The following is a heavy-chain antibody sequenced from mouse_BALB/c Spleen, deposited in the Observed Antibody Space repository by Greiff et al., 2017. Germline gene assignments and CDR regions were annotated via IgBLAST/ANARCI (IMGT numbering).Heavy chain of an antibody. CDR1: GYTFTDYE. Sequence: VQLQQSGAELVRPGASVTLSCKASGYTFTDYEMQWVKQTPVHGLEWIGAINPETGGTAYNQKFKGKATLTADKSSSTAYMELRSLTSEDSAVYYCKGGPYYFDYWGQGTTLTVSS. V-gene: IGHV1-15*01. CDR2: INPETGGT. J-gene: IGHJ2*01. CDR3: KGGPYYFDY.